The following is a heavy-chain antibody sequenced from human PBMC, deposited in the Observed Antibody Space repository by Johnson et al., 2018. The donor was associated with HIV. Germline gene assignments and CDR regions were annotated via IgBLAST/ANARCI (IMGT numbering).Heavy chain of an antibody. CDR3: AKEGRYVEGAFDI. Sequence: QVQLVESGGGLVQPGGSLRVSCAASGFTFSSYGMHWVRQAPGKGLEWVAVISYDGSNKYYADSVKGRFTISRDNSKNTLYLQMNSLRAEDTAVYYCAKEGRYVEGAFDIWGQGTMVTVSS. CDR2: ISYDGSNK. V-gene: IGHV3-30*18. CDR1: GFTFSSYG. D-gene: IGHD5-12*01. J-gene: IGHJ3*02.